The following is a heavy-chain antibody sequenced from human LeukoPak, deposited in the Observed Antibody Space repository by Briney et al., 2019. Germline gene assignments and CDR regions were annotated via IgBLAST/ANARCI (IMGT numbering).Heavy chain of an antibody. D-gene: IGHD1-26*01. CDR1: GFTFSSYE. CDR3: ASGAYRDYSDY. V-gene: IGHV3-48*03. Sequence: QSGGSLRLSCAASGFTFSSYEVNWVRRAPGKGLEWISYISSRGSTIYYADSVKGRFTISRDNAKNSLYLQMNSLRAEDTAVYYCASGAYRDYSDYWGQGTLVTVSS. J-gene: IGHJ4*02. CDR2: ISSRGSTI.